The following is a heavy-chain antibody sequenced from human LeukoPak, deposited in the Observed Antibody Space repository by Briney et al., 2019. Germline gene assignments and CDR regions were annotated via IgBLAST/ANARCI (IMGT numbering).Heavy chain of an antibody. D-gene: IGHD2-21*02. Sequence: PGGSLRLSCAASGFTFSTYAMSWVRQAPGKGLEWVSVISGSGGRTYYADSVKGRFTISRDNSKNTLYLQMNSLRAEDTAVYYCATPPIAYCGGDCYFAEYFQHWGQGTLVTVSS. CDR2: ISGSGGRT. CDR3: ATPPIAYCGGDCYFAEYFQH. J-gene: IGHJ1*01. V-gene: IGHV3-23*01. CDR1: GFTFSTYA.